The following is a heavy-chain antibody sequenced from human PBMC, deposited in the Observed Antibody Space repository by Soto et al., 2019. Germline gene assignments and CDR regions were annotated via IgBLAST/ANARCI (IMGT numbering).Heavy chain of an antibody. V-gene: IGHV3-23*01. CDR3: AKNRRSSTSCVDY. D-gene: IGHD2-2*01. CDR1: GFTFSSYA. Sequence: GGSLRLSCAASGFTFSSYAMSWVRQAPGKGLEWVSAISGSGGSTYYAESVKGRFTISRDNSKNTLYLPMNSLRAEDTAVYYCAKNRRSSTSCVDYWGQGTLVTVSS. J-gene: IGHJ4*02. CDR2: ISGSGGST.